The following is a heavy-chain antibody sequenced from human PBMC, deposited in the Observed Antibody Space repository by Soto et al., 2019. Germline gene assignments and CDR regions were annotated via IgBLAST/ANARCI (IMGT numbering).Heavy chain of an antibody. Sequence: ASVKVSCKASGYTFTSYGISWVRQAPGQGLEWMGWISAYNGNTNYAQKLQGRVTMTTDTSTSTAYMELRSLRSDNTAVYYCARSGIAVAGRDPIDYWGQGTLVTVSS. CDR3: ARSGIAVAGRDPIDY. CDR1: GYTFTSYG. D-gene: IGHD6-19*01. V-gene: IGHV1-18*01. J-gene: IGHJ4*02. CDR2: ISAYNGNT.